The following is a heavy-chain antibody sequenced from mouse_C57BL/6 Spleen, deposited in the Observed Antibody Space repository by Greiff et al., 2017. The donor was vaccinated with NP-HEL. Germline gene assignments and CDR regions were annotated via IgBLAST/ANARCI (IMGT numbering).Heavy chain of an antibody. D-gene: IGHD2-1*01. J-gene: IGHJ3*01. CDR3: ARRDYGNYAFAY. CDR2: ISSCSSTI. V-gene: IGHV5-17*01. CDR1: GFTFSDYG. Sequence: EVKLVESGGGLVKPGGSLKLSCAASGFTFSDYGMHWVRQAPEPGLEWVAYISSCSSTIYYEDTVKGRFTISRDNAKNTLFLRMTSLRSEDTAMYYCARRDYGNYAFAYWGPGTLVTVSA.